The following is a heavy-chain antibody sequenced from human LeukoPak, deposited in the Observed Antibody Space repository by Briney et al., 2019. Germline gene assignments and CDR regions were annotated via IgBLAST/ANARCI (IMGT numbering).Heavy chain of an antibody. D-gene: IGHD2-2*02. CDR3: ARALAEYQLLYGFDY. CDR1: GGSISSSSYY. CDR2: IYYSGST. V-gene: IGHV4-39*07. Sequence: SETLSLTCTVSGGSISSSSYYWGWLRQPPGKGLEWIVSIYYSGSTCYNPSLKSRVTISVDTSKNQFSLKLSSVTAADTAVYYCARALAEYQLLYGFDYWGQGTLVTVSS. J-gene: IGHJ4*02.